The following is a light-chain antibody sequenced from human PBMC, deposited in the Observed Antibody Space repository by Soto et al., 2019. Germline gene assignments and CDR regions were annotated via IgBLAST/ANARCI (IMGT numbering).Light chain of an antibody. CDR3: QQYDSSPPGYT. J-gene: IGKJ2*01. V-gene: IGKV3-20*01. CDR1: QSVSSTY. CDR2: GAS. Sequence: EIVLTQSPGTLSLSPGERATLSCRASQSVSSTYLAWYQQKPGQAPSLLVYGASSRATGIPDRFSGSASGADVTLTISTLEPEDFAVYYCQQYDSSPPGYTFGQGTKLEIK.